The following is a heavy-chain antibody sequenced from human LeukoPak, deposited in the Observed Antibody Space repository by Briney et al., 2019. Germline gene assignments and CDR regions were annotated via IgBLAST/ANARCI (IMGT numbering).Heavy chain of an antibody. D-gene: IGHD3-10*01. CDR3: AGGGVVRGVAVFDL. Sequence: PSETLSLTCAVHGPSFSGYFWSWIRQPPGKGLEWIGEINHRGDTNYNPSLKSRVTISVDKSKNQFSLKLSSVTAADTAVYYCAGGGVVRGVAVFDLWGRGTLVTVSS. CDR1: GPSFSGYF. CDR2: INHRGDT. J-gene: IGHJ2*01. V-gene: IGHV4-34*01.